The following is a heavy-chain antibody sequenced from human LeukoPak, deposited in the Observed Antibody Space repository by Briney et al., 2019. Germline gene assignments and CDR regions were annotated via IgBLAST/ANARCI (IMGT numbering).Heavy chain of an antibody. V-gene: IGHV4-34*01. CDR2: INHSGST. CDR1: GGSFSGYY. D-gene: IGHD3-9*01. J-gene: IGHJ3*02. CDR3: ARVFTIFYHKRALDI. Sequence: PSETLSLTCAVYGGSFSGYYWSWIRQPPGKGLEWIGEINHSGSTNYNPSLKSRVTISVDTSKNQFSLKLSSVTAADAAVYYCARVFTIFYHKRALDIRGQGTMVTVSS.